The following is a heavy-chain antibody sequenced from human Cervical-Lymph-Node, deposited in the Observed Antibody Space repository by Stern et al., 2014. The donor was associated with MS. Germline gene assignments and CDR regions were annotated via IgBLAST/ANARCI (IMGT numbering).Heavy chain of an antibody. D-gene: IGHD6-19*01. Sequence: EVQLVEPGGGLTKPGRSLRLSCAASGFTFSSYNMNWVRQAPGKGLEWVSSISSSRSYIYYQDTVKGRFTIPRDNAKNSLYLQMNSLRAEDTAVYYCASYVAVAGRSVGIDYWGQGTLVTVSS. J-gene: IGHJ4*02. V-gene: IGHV3-21*01. CDR2: ISSSRSYI. CDR3: ASYVAVAGRSVGIDY. CDR1: GFTFSSYN.